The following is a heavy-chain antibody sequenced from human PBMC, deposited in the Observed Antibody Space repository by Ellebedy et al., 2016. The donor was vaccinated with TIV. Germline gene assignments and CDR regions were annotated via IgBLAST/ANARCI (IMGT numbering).Heavy chain of an antibody. D-gene: IGHD5-12*01. Sequence: ASVKVSXXASGGTFSSYAISWVRQAPGQGLEWMGGIIPIFGTASYAQKFQGRVTITADESTSTAYMELSSLRSEDTAVYYFARGAAVATIRLYYYYGMDVWGQGTTVTVSS. CDR3: ARGAAVATIRLYYYYGMDV. CDR1: GGTFSSYA. V-gene: IGHV1-69*13. CDR2: IIPIFGTA. J-gene: IGHJ6*02.